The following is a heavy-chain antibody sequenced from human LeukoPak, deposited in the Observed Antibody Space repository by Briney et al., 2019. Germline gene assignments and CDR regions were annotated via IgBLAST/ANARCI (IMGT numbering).Heavy chain of an antibody. CDR1: GYTFTGYY. CDR3: ARVHTVAHAFDI. V-gene: IGHV1-69*13. D-gene: IGHD4-23*01. CDR2: IIPIFGTA. Sequence: ASMKVSCKASGYTFTGYYMHWVRQAPGQGLEWMGGIIPIFGTANYAQKFQGRVTITADESTSTAYMELSSLRSEDTAVYYCARVHTVAHAFDIWGQGTMVTVSS. J-gene: IGHJ3*02.